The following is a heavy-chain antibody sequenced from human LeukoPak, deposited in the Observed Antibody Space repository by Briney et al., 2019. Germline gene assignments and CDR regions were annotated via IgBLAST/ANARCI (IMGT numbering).Heavy chain of an antibody. J-gene: IGHJ6*02. Sequence: SETLSLTCTVSGGSISSYYWSWIRQPPGKGLEWIGCIYYSGSTDYNPSLKSRVTISVDTSKNQFSLKLSSVTAADTAVYYCARGPRAANYYYGMDVWGQGTTVTISS. CDR2: IYYSGST. CDR3: ARGPRAANYYYGMDV. V-gene: IGHV4-59*12. D-gene: IGHD6-13*01. CDR1: GGSISSYY.